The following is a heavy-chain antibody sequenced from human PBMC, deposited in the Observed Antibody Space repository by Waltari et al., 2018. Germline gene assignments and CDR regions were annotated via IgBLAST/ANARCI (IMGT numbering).Heavy chain of an antibody. CDR3: ARVGYCSSTGCYTSGAFDY. CDR1: GFAFNSYA. J-gene: IGHJ4*02. Sequence: QVQLVESGGGVVQPGRSLRLSCAASGFAFNSYAMHWVRQAPGKGVEWVAVISFDGYNQNYVDSVRGRFTISRDSSRRTVYLQMNSLRPDDTAVYYCARVGYCSSTGCYTSGAFDYWGQGTPVIVSS. D-gene: IGHD2-2*02. CDR2: ISFDGYNQ. V-gene: IGHV3-30-3*01.